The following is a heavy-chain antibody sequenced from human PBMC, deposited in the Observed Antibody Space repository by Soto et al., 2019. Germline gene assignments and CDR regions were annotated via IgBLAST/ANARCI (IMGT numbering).Heavy chain of an antibody. D-gene: IGHD2-8*01. CDR3: ARGVLA. V-gene: IGHV4-30-2*01. J-gene: IGHJ5*02. CDR2: ISPSGSP. Sequence: SETLSLTCSVSGGSVNSGGYSWSWIRQPPGKGLEWIGFISPSGSPAYNPSLRSRVTISVDRSNNQISLELSSVTAADTAVYYCARGVLAWGPGTLVTVSS. CDR1: GGSVNSGGYS.